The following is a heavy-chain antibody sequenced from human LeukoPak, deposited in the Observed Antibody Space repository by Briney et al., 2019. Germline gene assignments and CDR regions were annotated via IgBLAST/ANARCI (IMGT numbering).Heavy chain of an antibody. D-gene: IGHD3-10*01. CDR1: GFKFDEYV. CDR3: AKGTQRGNSGWGYFIDY. V-gene: IGHV3-9*01. J-gene: IGHJ4*02. CDR2: INWNSGSI. Sequence: PGGSLRLSCEASGFKFDEYVMHWVRQAPGKGLEWVSGINWNSGSIDYADSVKGRFTISRDNAKHFLYVQMNNLSAEDTALYYCAKGTQRGNSGWGYFIDYWGQGTLVTVSS.